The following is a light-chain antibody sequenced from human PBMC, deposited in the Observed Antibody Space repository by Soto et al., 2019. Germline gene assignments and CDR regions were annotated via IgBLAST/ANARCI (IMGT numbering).Light chain of an antibody. Sequence: EIVLTQSPGTLSLSPGERATLSCRASQSVSSSYFAWYQQKPGQAPRLLIYGASSRATGIPDRFSGSGSGTDFTIIISRLEHEYFAVYYCQQYGSSPFTFGHGTKVDIK. CDR1: QSVSSSY. J-gene: IGKJ3*01. CDR3: QQYGSSPFT. CDR2: GAS. V-gene: IGKV3-20*01.